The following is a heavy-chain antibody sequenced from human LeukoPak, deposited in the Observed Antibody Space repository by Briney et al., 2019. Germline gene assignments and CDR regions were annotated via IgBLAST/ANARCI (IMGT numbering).Heavy chain of an antibody. D-gene: IGHD3-10*01. CDR2: IYYSGST. J-gene: IGHJ4*02. CDR1: GGSMRSYY. Sequence: SETLSLTCTVSGGSMRSYYWIWIRQPPGRGLEWIGYIYYSGSTNYSPSLKSRVTISVDTSKNQFSLKLSSVTAADTAVYYCARNYGPTQTFDYWGQGTLVTVSS. V-gene: IGHV4-59*01. CDR3: ARNYGPTQTFDY.